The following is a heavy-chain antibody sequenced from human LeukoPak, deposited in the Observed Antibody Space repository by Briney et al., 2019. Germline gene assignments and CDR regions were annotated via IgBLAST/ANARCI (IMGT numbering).Heavy chain of an antibody. Sequence: SSVKVSCKASGGTFSSYAISWVRQAPGQGLEWMGRIIPRLDIANSAQSFQGRVTITADKSTSTAYMELSSLRSDDTAVYYCAREWYDILTGYQGFQRDYWGQGSLVTVSS. J-gene: IGHJ4*02. V-gene: IGHV1-69*04. CDR1: GGTFSSYA. CDR2: IIPRLDIA. CDR3: AREWYDILTGYQGFQRDY. D-gene: IGHD3-9*01.